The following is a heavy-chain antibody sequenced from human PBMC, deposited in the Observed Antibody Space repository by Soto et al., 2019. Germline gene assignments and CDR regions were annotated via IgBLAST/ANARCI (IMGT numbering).Heavy chain of an antibody. Sequence: QVQLVQSGAEMKEPGDSVRVYCEASGYTFTSYDIHWVRQAPGQGLEWMGWINPKFGDTTYAQDFQGRVSMNRDMTISTVYMEWSRLTSDDTAIYYCARNMDYYYGPGSGNGHGFWGQGTTVTVFS. J-gene: IGHJ6*01. CDR3: ARNMDYYYGPGSGNGHGF. V-gene: IGHV1-2*02. CDR2: INPKFGDT. D-gene: IGHD3-10*01. CDR1: GYTFTSYD.